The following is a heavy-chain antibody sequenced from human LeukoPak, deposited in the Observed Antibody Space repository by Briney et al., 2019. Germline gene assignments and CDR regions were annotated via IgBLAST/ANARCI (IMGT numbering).Heavy chain of an antibody. V-gene: IGHV4-4*07. CDR1: GGSISSYY. CDR3: ARDNYYDTSGYHL. D-gene: IGHD3-22*01. CDR2: IYASGST. J-gene: IGHJ4*02. Sequence: SETLSLTCTVSGGSISSYYWSWIRQPAGKGLEWIGRIYASGSTDYNPSLKSRVTMSVDTSKNQFSLKLRSVTAADTAVYYCARDNYYDTSGYHLWGQGTLVTVSS.